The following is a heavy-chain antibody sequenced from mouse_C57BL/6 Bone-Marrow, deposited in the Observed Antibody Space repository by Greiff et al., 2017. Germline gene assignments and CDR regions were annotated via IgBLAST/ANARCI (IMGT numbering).Heavy chain of an antibody. V-gene: IGHV1-7*01. CDR3: ARRYYGSGYFDV. J-gene: IGHJ1*03. CDR2: INPSSGYT. Sequence: QVQLKQSGAELAKPGASVKLSCKASGYAFTSYWMHWVKQRPGQGLEWIGYINPSSGYTKYNQKFKDKATLTADKSSSTAYMQLSSLTYEDSAVYYCARRYYGSGYFDVWGTGTTVTVSS. CDR1: GYAFTSYW. D-gene: IGHD1-1*01.